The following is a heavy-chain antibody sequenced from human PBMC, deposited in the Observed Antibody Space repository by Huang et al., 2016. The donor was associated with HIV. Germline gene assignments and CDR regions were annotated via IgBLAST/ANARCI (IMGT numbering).Heavy chain of an antibody. Sequence: QVQLQESGPGLVKPSETLSLTCTVSGGSISTHYWSWIRQPPGKGLEGIGSIDYSGITHYSPARKSRVTILLDTSKNQFSLRVNSVTAADTAMYYCARDHHDFWRGYRRMYFFDHWGQGTLVTVSS. D-gene: IGHD3-3*01. CDR1: GGSISTHY. V-gene: IGHV4-59*11. CDR3: ARDHHDFWRGYRRMYFFDH. CDR2: IDYSGIT. J-gene: IGHJ4*02.